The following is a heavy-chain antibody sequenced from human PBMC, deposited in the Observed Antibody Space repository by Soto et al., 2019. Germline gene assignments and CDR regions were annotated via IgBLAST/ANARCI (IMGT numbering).Heavy chain of an antibody. V-gene: IGHV5-51*01. Sequence: PGESLKISCQASGYSFISSWIGWLRQRPGNGLEWMGIIYPGDSDTRYSPSFQGQVTISADKSTSTAYLQWSSLKASDTATYYCARMMAASGTALDYWGQGAMVTVSS. CDR2: IYPGDSDT. CDR3: ARMMAASGTALDY. J-gene: IGHJ4*02. D-gene: IGHD6-13*01. CDR1: GYSFISSW.